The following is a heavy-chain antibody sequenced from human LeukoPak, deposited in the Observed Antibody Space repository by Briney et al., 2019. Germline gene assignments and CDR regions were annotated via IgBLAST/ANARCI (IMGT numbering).Heavy chain of an antibody. V-gene: IGHV4-34*01. CDR2: INHSGST. CDR3: ARGGRLGPRMVRVPGPKYGIDV. CDR1: GGSFSGYY. D-gene: IGHD3-10*01. Sequence: SETLSLTCAVYGGSFSGYYWSWIRQPPGKGLEWIGEINHSGSTNYNPSLKSRVTISVDTSKNQFSLNLSSVTAADTAVYYCARGGRLGPRMVRVPGPKYGIDVWGQGTTVTVSS. J-gene: IGHJ6*02.